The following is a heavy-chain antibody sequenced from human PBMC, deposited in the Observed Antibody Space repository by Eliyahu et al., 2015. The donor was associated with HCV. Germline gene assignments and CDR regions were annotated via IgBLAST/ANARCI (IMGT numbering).Heavy chain of an antibody. Sequence: QLQLQESGPGLVKPSETLSLTCTVXGGSISSSSYYWGWIRQPPGKGLEWIGSIYYSGSTYYNPSLKSRVTISVDTSKNQFSLKLSSVTAADTAVYYCARLESEGYMSYWGQGTLVTVSS. D-gene: IGHD6-13*01. V-gene: IGHV4-39*01. CDR2: IYYSGST. CDR3: ARLESEGYMSY. CDR1: GGSISSSSYY. J-gene: IGHJ4*02.